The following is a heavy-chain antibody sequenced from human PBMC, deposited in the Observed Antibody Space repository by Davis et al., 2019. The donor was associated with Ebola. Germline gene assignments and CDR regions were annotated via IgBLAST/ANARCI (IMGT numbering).Heavy chain of an antibody. Sequence: PGGSLRLSCAASGFIFSSYAMSWVRQAPGKGLEWVSSISVRSITYHADSVKDRFTISRDNSKNTLYLQMNSLRAEDTAVYYCAKVHPPTTVTTGWFDPWGQGILVTVSS. J-gene: IGHJ5*02. D-gene: IGHD4-17*01. CDR3: AKVHPPTTVTTGWFDP. CDR1: GFIFSSYA. V-gene: IGHV3-23*01. CDR2: ISVRSIT.